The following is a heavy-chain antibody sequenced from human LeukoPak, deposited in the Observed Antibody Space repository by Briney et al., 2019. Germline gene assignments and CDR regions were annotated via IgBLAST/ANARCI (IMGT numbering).Heavy chain of an antibody. Sequence: SVKVSCKASGGTFSSYAISWVRRAPGQGLEWMGGIIPIFGTANYAQKFQGRVTITADESTSTAYMELSSLRSEDTAVFYCARVIQLPNEYFQHRGQGTLVTVSS. CDR2: IIPIFGTA. J-gene: IGHJ1*01. V-gene: IGHV1-69*13. CDR1: GGTFSSYA. CDR3: ARVIQLPNEYFQH. D-gene: IGHD2-2*01.